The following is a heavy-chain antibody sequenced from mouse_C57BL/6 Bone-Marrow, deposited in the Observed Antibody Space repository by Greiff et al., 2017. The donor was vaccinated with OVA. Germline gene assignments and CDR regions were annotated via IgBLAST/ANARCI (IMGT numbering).Heavy chain of an antibody. D-gene: IGHD1-1*01. J-gene: IGHJ4*01. Sequence: EVQLQQSGPELVKPGASVKISCKASGYTFTDYYMNWVKQSHGKSLEWIGDINPNNGGTSYNQKFKGKATLTVDKSSSTAYMELRSLTSEDSAVYYCARDYYGSSHYYAMDYWGQGTSVTVSS. V-gene: IGHV1-26*01. CDR1: GYTFTDYY. CDR3: ARDYYGSSHYYAMDY. CDR2: INPNNGGT.